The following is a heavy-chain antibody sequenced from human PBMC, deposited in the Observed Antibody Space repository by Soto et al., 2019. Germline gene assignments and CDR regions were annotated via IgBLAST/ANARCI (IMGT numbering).Heavy chain of an antibody. Sequence: EVQLVESGGVLVNPGGSLRLSCAASGFTFANAWMSWVRQAPGKGLEWVARIKSTRDGGTTDYAVPVKGRFIISRDDSKDTLYLQMNSLNTEDTAVYYCTTGLFGGSSNTHYGGQGTLVTVS. CDR1: GFTFANAW. V-gene: IGHV3-15*01. CDR3: TTGLFGGSSNTHY. D-gene: IGHD3-16*01. J-gene: IGHJ4*02. CDR2: IKSTRDGGTT.